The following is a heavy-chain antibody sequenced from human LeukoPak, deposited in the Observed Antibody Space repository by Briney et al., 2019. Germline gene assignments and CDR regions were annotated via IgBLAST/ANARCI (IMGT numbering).Heavy chain of an antibody. J-gene: IGHJ4*02. Sequence: ASVKVSCKASGYTFTSYDINWVRQATGQGLEWMGWVNPNSGNTGYAQKFQGRVTMTRNTSISTAYMELSSLRSEDTAVYYCARGHSWGSLYYFDYWGQGTLVTVSS. D-gene: IGHD3-16*01. CDR2: VNPNSGNT. CDR1: GYTFTSYD. CDR3: ARGHSWGSLYYFDY. V-gene: IGHV1-8*01.